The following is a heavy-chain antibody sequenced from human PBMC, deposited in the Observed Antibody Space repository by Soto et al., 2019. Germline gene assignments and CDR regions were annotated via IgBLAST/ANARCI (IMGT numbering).Heavy chain of an antibody. J-gene: IGHJ4*02. CDR3: AREDYIWGSYRYTPFDF. CDR1: GFTFSSYW. CDR2: IKQDGSEK. Sequence: PGGSLRLSCAASGFTFSSYWMSWVRQAPGKGLEWVANIKQDGSEKYYVDSVKGRFTISRDNAKNSLYLQMNSLRAEDTAVYYCAREDYIWGSYRYTPFDFWGQGTLVTVSS. D-gene: IGHD3-16*02. V-gene: IGHV3-7*01.